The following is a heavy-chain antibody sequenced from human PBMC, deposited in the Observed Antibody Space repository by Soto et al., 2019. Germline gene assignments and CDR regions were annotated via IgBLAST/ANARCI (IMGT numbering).Heavy chain of an antibody. V-gene: IGHV3-48*02. CDR1: GFTFSSYS. D-gene: IGHD2-2*01. CDR3: ARADIVVVPAALTYYYGMDV. CDR2: ISSSSSTI. Sequence: GGSLRLSCAASGFTFSSYSMNWVRQAPGKGLERVSYISSSSSTIYYADSVKGRFTISRDNAKNSLYLQMNSLRDEDTAVYYCARADIVVVPAALTYYYGMDVWGQGTTVTVSS. J-gene: IGHJ6*02.